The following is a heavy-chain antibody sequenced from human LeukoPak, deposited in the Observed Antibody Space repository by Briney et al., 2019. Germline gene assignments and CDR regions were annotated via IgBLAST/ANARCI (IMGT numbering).Heavy chain of an antibody. J-gene: IGHJ6*02. CDR1: GFTFSSYS. Sequence: PGGSLRLSCAASGFTFSSYSMNWVRQAPGKGLEWVSSISSSSSYIYYADSVKGRFTISRDNAKNSLYLQMNSLRAEDTAVYYCARVENSSGYYLYYYGMDVWGQGTTVTVSS. CDR2: ISSSSSYI. CDR3: ARVENSSGYYLYYYGMDV. V-gene: IGHV3-21*01. D-gene: IGHD3-22*01.